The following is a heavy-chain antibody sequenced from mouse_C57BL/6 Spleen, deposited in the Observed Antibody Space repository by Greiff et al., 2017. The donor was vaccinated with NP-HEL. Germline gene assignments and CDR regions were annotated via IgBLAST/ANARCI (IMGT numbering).Heavy chain of an antibody. V-gene: IGHV1-15*01. CDR1: GYTFTDYE. Sequence: QVQLQQSGAELVRPGASVTLSCKASGYTFTDYEMHWVKQTPVHGLEWIGAIDPETGGTAYNQKFKGKAILTADKSSSTAYMELRSLTSEDSAVYYCTRSGRWLRFAYWGQGTLVTVSA. D-gene: IGHD2-3*01. CDR3: TRSGRWLRFAY. CDR2: IDPETGGT. J-gene: IGHJ3*01.